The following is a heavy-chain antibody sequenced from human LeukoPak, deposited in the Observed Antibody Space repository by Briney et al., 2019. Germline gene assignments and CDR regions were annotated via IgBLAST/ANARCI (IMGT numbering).Heavy chain of an antibody. D-gene: IGHD6-13*01. V-gene: IGHV3-23*01. CDR1: GFTFSSYA. CDR2: ISTNGGST. Sequence: GGSLRLSCAASGFTFSSYAMSWVRQAPGKGLEWVSGISTNGGSTYYADSVKGRFTISRDNSKNTLYLQMNSLRAEDTAVYYCARDGQTSSIWFDFWGQGTLVTVSS. CDR3: ARDGQTSSIWFDF. J-gene: IGHJ4*02.